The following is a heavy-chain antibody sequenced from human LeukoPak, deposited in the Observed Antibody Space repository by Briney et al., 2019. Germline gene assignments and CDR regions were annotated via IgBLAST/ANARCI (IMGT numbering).Heavy chain of an antibody. CDR2: INWNGGST. CDR1: GFTYDDYG. CDR3: ARDRINSEYSSSWFDS. D-gene: IGHD6-13*01. Sequence: GGSLRLSCAASGFTYDDYGMSWVRQAPGKGLEWVSGINWNGGSTGYADSVKGRFTISRDNAKNSLYLQMNSLRAEDTALYYCARDRINSEYSSSWFDSWGQGTLVTVSS. V-gene: IGHV3-20*04. J-gene: IGHJ5*01.